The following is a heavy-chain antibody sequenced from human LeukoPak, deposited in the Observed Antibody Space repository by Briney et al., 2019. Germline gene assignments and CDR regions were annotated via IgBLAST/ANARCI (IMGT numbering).Heavy chain of an antibody. Sequence: ASVKVSCKASGYTFTSYDINWVRQATGQGLEWMGWMNPNSGNIGYAQKFQGRVTMTRNTSISTAYMELSSLRSEDTAVYYCARGLSRYYYDSSGYSKPYYFDYWGQGTLVTVSS. V-gene: IGHV1-8*01. J-gene: IGHJ4*02. CDR2: MNPNSGNI. CDR1: GYTFTSYD. CDR3: ARGLSRYYYDSSGYSKPYYFDY. D-gene: IGHD3-22*01.